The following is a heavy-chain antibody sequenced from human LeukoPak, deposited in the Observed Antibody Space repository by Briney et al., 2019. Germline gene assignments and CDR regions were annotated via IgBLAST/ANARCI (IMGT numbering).Heavy chain of an antibody. V-gene: IGHV3-9*01. CDR1: GFTFDDYA. J-gene: IGHJ4*02. CDR2: ISWNSGSI. Sequence: GGSLRLSCAASGFTFDDYAMHWVRQVPGKGLEWVSGISWNSGSIGYADSVKGRFTISRENAKNSLYLQMNSLRAEDTALYYCAKDMRYSSSWSAADYWGQGTLVTVSS. D-gene: IGHD6-13*01. CDR3: AKDMRYSSSWSAADY.